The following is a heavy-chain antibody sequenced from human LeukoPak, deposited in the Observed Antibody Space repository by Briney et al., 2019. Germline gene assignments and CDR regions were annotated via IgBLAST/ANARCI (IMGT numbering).Heavy chain of an antibody. CDR1: GYTFTGYY. CDR3: ARVAHCYDSREVWFDP. J-gene: IGHJ5*02. Sequence: GASVKVSCKASGYTFTGYYVHWVRQAPGQGLEWMGWINPKSGGTNYAQKFQGRVTMTRDTSISTAYMDLRRRRYDDTAVYYCARVAHCYDSREVWFDPWGQGTLVTVSS. V-gene: IGHV1-2*02. D-gene: IGHD3-22*01. CDR2: INPKSGGT.